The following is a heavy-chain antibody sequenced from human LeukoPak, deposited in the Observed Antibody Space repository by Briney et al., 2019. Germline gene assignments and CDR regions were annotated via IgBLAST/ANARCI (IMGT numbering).Heavy chain of an antibody. Sequence: SSETLSLTCTVSGGSISSYYWTWIRQPPGKGLEWIGSIYYSGSTYYNPSLKSRVTISVDTSKNQFSLKLSSVTAADTAVYYCARPYSGWLVQSEAFDIWGQGTMVTVSS. CDR3: ARPYSGWLVQSEAFDI. D-gene: IGHD6-19*01. CDR1: GGSISSYY. J-gene: IGHJ3*02. CDR2: IYYSGST. V-gene: IGHV4-39*01.